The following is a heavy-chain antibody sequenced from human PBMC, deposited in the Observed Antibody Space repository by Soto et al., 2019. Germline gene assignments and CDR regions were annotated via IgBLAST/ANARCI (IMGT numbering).Heavy chain of an antibody. V-gene: IGHV1-46*01. CDR3: ARDARLRFLEWLSPSPYGMDV. CDR1: GYTFTSYG. CDR2: INPSGGST. D-gene: IGHD3-3*01. Sequence: ASVKVSCKASGYTFTSYGISWVRQAPGQGLEWMGIINPSGGSTSYAQKFQGRVTMTRDTSTSTVYMELSSLRSEDTAVYYCARDARLRFLEWLSPSPYGMDVWGQGTTVTVSS. J-gene: IGHJ6*02.